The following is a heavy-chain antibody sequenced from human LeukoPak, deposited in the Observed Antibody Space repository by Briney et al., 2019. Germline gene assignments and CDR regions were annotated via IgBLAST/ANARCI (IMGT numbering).Heavy chain of an antibody. V-gene: IGHV3-53*01. D-gene: IGHD6-19*01. Sequence: PGGSLRLSCAASGFTVSNNYMSWVRQGPGKGLECVSVISNDGDTYYADSVKGRFTISRDTSKNTVSLQMNSLRAEDTAVYYCAGDKTTGGWYEFDYWGQGTLVTVSS. CDR1: GFTVSNNY. CDR3: AGDKTTGGWYEFDY. CDR2: ISNDGDT. J-gene: IGHJ4*02.